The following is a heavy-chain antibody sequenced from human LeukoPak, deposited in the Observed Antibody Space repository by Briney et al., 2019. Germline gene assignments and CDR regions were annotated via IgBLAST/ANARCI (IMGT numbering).Heavy chain of an antibody. V-gene: IGHV6-1*01. CDR2: TYYRSKWYY. J-gene: IGHJ6*02. Sequence: SQTLSLTCAISGDSVSNDTAAWSWIRQSPSRGLEWLGRTYYRSKWYYNYAISVKSRMTIDLETSKNRFSLHLNSVPPDDTAVYYCARLRRYIKQATSGMDVWGQGTTVTVSS. D-gene: IGHD5-18*01. CDR1: GDSVSNDTAA. CDR3: ARLRRYIKQATSGMDV.